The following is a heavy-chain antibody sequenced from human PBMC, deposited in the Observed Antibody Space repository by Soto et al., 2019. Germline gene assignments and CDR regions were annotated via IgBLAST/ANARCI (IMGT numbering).Heavy chain of an antibody. D-gene: IGHD3-22*01. J-gene: IGHJ6*02. Sequence: SETLSLTCTVSGGSISRYYWSWIRQPPGKGLEWIGYMYNTGSTIYNPSLKSRVTISVDTSKNQFSLKLSSVTAADTAVYYCARRLYYDSSGFEGGGMDVWGQGTTVTVSS. CDR3: ARRLYYDSSGFEGGGMDV. CDR2: MYNTGST. CDR1: GGSISRYY. V-gene: IGHV4-4*08.